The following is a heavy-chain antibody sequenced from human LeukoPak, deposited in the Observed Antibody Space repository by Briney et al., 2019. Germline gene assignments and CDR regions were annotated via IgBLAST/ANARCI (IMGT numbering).Heavy chain of an antibody. D-gene: IGHD4-23*01. CDR3: ARRAGGYSHPYDY. Sequence: GGSLRLSCVVSGFTVSSNYMSWVRQAPGKGLEWVSLIYSGVSTYYADSVKGRFTISRDNSKNTLYLQMNSLRAEDTAVYYCARRAGGYSHPYDYWGQGTLVTVSS. J-gene: IGHJ4*02. V-gene: IGHV3-53*01. CDR2: IYSGVST. CDR1: GFTVSSNY.